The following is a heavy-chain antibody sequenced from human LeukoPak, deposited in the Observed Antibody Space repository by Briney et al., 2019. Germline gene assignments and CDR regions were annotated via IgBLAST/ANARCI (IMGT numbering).Heavy chain of an antibody. CDR3: ARGGLFKYFFDY. J-gene: IGHJ4*02. Sequence: GGSLRLSCAASRFTFSSHWMHWVRQTPGKGLVWVSRINTDESKINHADSVKGRFTISRDNAKNMLYLQMNSLRAEDTAVYYCARGGLFKYFFDYWGQGTPVTVSS. D-gene: IGHD2-15*01. CDR2: INTDESKI. V-gene: IGHV3-74*01. CDR1: RFTFSSHW.